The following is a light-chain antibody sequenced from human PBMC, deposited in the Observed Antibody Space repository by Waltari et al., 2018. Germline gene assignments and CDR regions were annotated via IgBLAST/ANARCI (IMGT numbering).Light chain of an antibody. Sequence: QSALTQPASVSGSPGQPITISCTGTTSYVGGYNYVSWYQHHPGKAPKLMIYDVNKRPSGVSNRFSGSKSGNTASLTISGLQAEDEADYYCCSYAGTLRVFGTGTKVTVL. CDR1: TSYVGGYNY. CDR2: DVN. CDR3: CSYAGTLRV. V-gene: IGLV2-14*03. J-gene: IGLJ1*01.